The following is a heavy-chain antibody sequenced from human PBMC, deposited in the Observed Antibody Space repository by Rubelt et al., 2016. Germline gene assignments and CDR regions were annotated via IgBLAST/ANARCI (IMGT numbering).Heavy chain of an antibody. J-gene: IGHJ4*02. D-gene: IGHD1-26*01. CDR2: IHPSGST. Sequence: QVQLQQWGAGLLKPSETLSLTCAVYGGSFSGYYCTWIRQPPGKGLEWIGEIHPSGSTNYNPSLKSRVTISADTSKNQFSLKVYSVTAADTAVYYCARTYRYYSDYWGQGTLVTVSS. V-gene: IGHV4-34*01. CDR3: ARTYRYYSDY. CDR1: GGSFSGYY.